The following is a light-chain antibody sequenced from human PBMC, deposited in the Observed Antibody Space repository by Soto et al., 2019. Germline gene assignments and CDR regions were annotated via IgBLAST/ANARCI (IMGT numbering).Light chain of an antibody. J-gene: IGKJ3*01. V-gene: IGKV1-39*01. CDR1: QSISSY. CDR3: QQRYSSPPA. CDR2: AAS. Sequence: DIQMTQSPSSLSASLGDRVTITCRASQSISSYLNWYQQKPGKAPKLLIYAASSLQSGAPSRFSGSGSGTDFTLTISSLQSEDFATYYCQQRYSSPPAFGPGP.